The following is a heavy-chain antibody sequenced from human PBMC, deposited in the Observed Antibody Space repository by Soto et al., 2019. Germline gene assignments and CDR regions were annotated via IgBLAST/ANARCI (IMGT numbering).Heavy chain of an antibody. V-gene: IGHV4-39*01. CDR1: GGSISSSSYY. Sequence: KTSETLSLTCTVSGGSISSSSYYWGWIRQPPGKGLEWIGSIYYSGSTYYNPSLKSRVTISVDTSKNQFSLKLSSVTAADTAVYYCAGLSESRTLNRDSSGYYYYFAFDYWGQGTLVTVSS. J-gene: IGHJ4*02. CDR3: AGLSESRTLNRDSSGYYYYFAFDY. D-gene: IGHD3-22*01. CDR2: IYYSGST.